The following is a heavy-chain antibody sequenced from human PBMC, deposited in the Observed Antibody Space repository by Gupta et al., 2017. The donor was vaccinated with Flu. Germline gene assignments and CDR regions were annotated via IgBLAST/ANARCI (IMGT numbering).Heavy chain of an antibody. J-gene: IGHJ4*02. V-gene: IGHV3-74*01. CDR3: VVTMLIAHHN. CDR2: INSDGSSR. D-gene: IGHD3-16*01. Sequence: EVQLVESGGGVVQPGGSLRLSCADSGFIFSSKWMHWVRQVPGKGLVWVARINSDGSSRSYADSVKGRFTISRDNAKSTLYLQMGSLRGEDTAVYYCVVTMLIAHHNWGQGALVTVSS. CDR1: GFIFSSKW.